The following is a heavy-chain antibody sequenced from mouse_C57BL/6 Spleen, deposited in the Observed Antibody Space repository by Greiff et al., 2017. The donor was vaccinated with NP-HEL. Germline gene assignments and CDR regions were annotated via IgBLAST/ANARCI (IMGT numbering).Heavy chain of an antibody. D-gene: IGHD2-3*01. CDR2: IRSKSNNYAT. CDR1: GFSFNTYA. Sequence: EVQLVESGGGLVQPKGSLKLSCAASGFSFNTYAMNWVRQAPGKGLEWVARIRSKSNNYATYYADSVKDRFTISRDDSESMLYLQMNNLKTEDTAMYYCVRHGWLPPYYYAMDYWGQGTSVTVSS. J-gene: IGHJ4*01. CDR3: VRHGWLPPYYYAMDY. V-gene: IGHV10-1*01.